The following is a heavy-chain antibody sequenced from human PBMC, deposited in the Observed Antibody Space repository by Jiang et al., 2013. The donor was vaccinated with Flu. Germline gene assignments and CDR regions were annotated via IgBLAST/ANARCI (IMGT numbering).Heavy chain of an antibody. Sequence: LLESGGVVVQPGGSLRLSCAASGFTFDDYAMHWVRQAPGKGLEWVSIINWDGGTTYYADSVKGRFTISRDNSKNSLYLQMNSLRPEDTALYYCARGSAGSNMEYFQHWGQGTLVTVSS. CDR3: ARGSAGSNMEYFQH. V-gene: IGHV3-43D*03. D-gene: IGHD2-2*01. J-gene: IGHJ1*01. CDR2: INWDGGTT. CDR1: GFTFDDYA.